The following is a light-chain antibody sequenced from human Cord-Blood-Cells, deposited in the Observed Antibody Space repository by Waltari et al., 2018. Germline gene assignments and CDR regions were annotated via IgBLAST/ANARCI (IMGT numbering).Light chain of an antibody. Sequence: QSALTQPASVSGSPGQAITISCTGTSSDGGSYNLVAWYQQHPGKAPKLMIYEVRKRPSGVSNRFSGSKSGNTASLTFSGLQAEDEADYYCCSYAGSSTSYVFGTGTKVTVL. CDR2: EVR. CDR1: SSDGGSYNL. CDR3: CSYAGSSTSYV. V-gene: IGLV2-23*02. J-gene: IGLJ1*01.